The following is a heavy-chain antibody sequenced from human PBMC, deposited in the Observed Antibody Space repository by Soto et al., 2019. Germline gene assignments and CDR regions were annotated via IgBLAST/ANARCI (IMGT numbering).Heavy chain of an antibody. Sequence: PSETLSLTCTVSGGPISSGGYYWSWIRQHPGKGLEWIGYIYYSGSTYYNPSLKSRVTISVDTSKNQFSLKLSSVTAADTAVYYCAGNYDFWSGPDYYYYYGMDVWGQGTTVTVSS. CDR3: AGNYDFWSGPDYYYYYGMDV. V-gene: IGHV4-31*03. J-gene: IGHJ6*02. CDR2: IYYSGST. D-gene: IGHD3-3*01. CDR1: GGPISSGGYY.